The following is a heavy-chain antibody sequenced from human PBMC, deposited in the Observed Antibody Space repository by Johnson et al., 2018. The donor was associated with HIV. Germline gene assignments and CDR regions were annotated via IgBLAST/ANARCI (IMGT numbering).Heavy chain of an antibody. Sequence: QMLLVESGGGLVKPGGSLRLSCAASGFTFSDYYMSWIRQAPGKGLEWVSYISSSGSTIYYADSVKGRFTISRDTAKNSVYLQMNSLRAEDTAGYYCARSEYSSSLSNAFDIWGQGTMVTVSS. CDR1: GFTFSDYY. V-gene: IGHV3-11*04. CDR2: ISSSGSTI. D-gene: IGHD6-13*01. J-gene: IGHJ3*02. CDR3: ARSEYSSSLSNAFDI.